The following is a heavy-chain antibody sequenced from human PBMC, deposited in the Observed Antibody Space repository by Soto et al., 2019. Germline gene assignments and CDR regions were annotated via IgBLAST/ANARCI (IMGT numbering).Heavy chain of an antibody. J-gene: IGHJ4*02. Sequence: SETLSLTCDVSGYSIISGYHWVLIRQPPGKGLEWIGNIYHSGTTSYNPSLKSRVTVSVDTSKNQISLNLTSVTAADTAIYYCARDFFGNHYFDYWGKGILVTVSS. D-gene: IGHD3-10*01. V-gene: IGHV4-38-2*02. CDR3: ARDFFGNHYFDY. CDR2: IYHSGTT. CDR1: GYSIISGYH.